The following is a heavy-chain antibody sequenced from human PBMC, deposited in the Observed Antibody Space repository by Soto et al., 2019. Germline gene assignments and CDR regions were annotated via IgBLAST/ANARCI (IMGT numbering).Heavy chain of an antibody. CDR2: ISGSGGST. CDR1: GFTFSSYA. CDR3: AKGVVAASRYYYYGMDV. D-gene: IGHD2-15*01. V-gene: IGHV3-23*01. Sequence: GGSLRLSCAASGFTFSSYAMSWVRQAPGKGLEWVSAISGSGGSTYYADSVKGRFTISRDNSKNTLYLQMNSLRAEDTAVYYCAKGVVAASRYYYYGMDVWGQGTTVTVS. J-gene: IGHJ6*02.